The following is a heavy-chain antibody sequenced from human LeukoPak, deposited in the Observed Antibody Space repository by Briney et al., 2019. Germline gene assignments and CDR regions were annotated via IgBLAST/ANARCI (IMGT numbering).Heavy chain of an antibody. CDR1: GITFSSYM. CDR2: ITGSGDTT. CDR3: ASRYCTGGSCYFDY. J-gene: IGHJ4*02. V-gene: IGHV3-23*01. D-gene: IGHD2-8*02. Sequence: GGSLRLSCTASGITFSSYMMTWVRQAPGKGLEWVSIITGSGDTTDYADSVKGRFTASRDNSKNIVYLQMNTLRVDDTAIYYCASRYCTGGSCYFDYWGQGTLVTVSS.